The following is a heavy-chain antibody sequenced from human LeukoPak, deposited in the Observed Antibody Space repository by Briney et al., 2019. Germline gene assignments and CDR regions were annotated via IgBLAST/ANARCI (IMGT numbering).Heavy chain of an antibody. CDR3: ARSRPYCSSTSCSPRLNWFDP. CDR2: INPSGGST. Sequence: GASVKVSCKASGYIFTSYYMHWVRQAPGQGLEWMGIINPSGGSTSYAQKFQGRVTMTRDTSTSTVYMELSSLRSEDTAVYYCARSRPYCSSTSCSPRLNWFDPWGQGTLVTVSS. D-gene: IGHD2-2*01. CDR1: GYIFTSYY. V-gene: IGHV1-46*01. J-gene: IGHJ5*02.